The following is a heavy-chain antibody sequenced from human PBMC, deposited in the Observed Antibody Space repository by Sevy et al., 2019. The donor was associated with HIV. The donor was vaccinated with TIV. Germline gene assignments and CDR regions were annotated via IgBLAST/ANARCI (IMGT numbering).Heavy chain of an antibody. CDR3: ARDRHGYDILTGYSSGLSGYFDY. V-gene: IGHV3-7*03. D-gene: IGHD3-9*01. CDR1: GFTFSSYW. J-gene: IGHJ4*02. CDR2: IKQDGSEK. Sequence: GGSLRLSCAASGFTFSSYWMSWVRQAPGKGLEWVANIKQDGSEKYYVDSVKGRFTISRDNAKNSLYLQMNSLRAEDTAVYYCARDRHGYDILTGYSSGLSGYFDYWGQGTLVTVSS.